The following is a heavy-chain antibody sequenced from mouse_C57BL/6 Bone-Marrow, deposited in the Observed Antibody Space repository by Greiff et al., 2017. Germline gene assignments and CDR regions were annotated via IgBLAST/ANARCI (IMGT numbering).Heavy chain of an antibody. V-gene: IGHV14-4*01. CDR2: IDPENGDT. J-gene: IGHJ3*01. CDR1: GFNIKDDY. Sequence: VQLKQSGAELVRPGASVKLSCTASGFNIKDDYMHWVKQRPEQGLEWIGWIDPENGDTEYASKFQGKATITADTSSNTAYLQLSSLTSEDTAVYYCTTGLYYDYDVGFAYWGQGTLVTVSA. CDR3: TTGLYYDYDVGFAY. D-gene: IGHD2-4*01.